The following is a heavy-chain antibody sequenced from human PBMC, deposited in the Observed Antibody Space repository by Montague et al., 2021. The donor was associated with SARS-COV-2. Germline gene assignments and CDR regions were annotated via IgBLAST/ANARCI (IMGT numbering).Heavy chain of an antibody. CDR3: ARASSSWSGLDP. Sequence: SETLSLTCAVYGGSFSGYYWTWVRQPQGKGLEWIGEINHSGNTNYKPSLESRITMSVDTSKSLVSLNLTSVTAADTAVYYCARASSSWSGLDPWGQGALVTVSS. CDR2: INHSGNT. V-gene: IGHV4-34*01. J-gene: IGHJ5*02. D-gene: IGHD3-3*01. CDR1: GGSFSGYY.